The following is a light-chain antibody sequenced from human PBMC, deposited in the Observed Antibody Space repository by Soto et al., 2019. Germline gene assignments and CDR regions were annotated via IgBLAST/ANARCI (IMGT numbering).Light chain of an antibody. V-gene: IGKV3-20*01. CDR1: QSISGTY. J-gene: IGKJ5*01. CDR2: DIS. Sequence: MVLTQSPGTLSLSPGERATFSCRASQSISGTYLAWYQQRPGQAPRLLIYDISNRATGIPDRFSGSGSGADFTLTISRLEPEDFAVYYCQQYGTSPQTFGQGTRLEIK. CDR3: QQYGTSPQT.